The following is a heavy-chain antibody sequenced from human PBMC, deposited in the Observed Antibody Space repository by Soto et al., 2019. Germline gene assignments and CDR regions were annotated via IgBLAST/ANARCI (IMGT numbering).Heavy chain of an antibody. V-gene: IGHV1-69*01. CDR3: ASGASRWYPYFVDT. CDR1: EGTFNSYA. CDR2: IIPYYNTL. D-gene: IGHD6-13*01. Sequence: QAQVVQSGAEVRKPGSSVKLSCKASEGTFNSYAIAWVRQAPGQGLEWMGGIIPYYNTLNYAQKFQDRVTITADDSANTVYMELSSLRSDDTAVYFCASGASRWYPYFVDTWAQGTLVTVSS. J-gene: IGHJ5*02.